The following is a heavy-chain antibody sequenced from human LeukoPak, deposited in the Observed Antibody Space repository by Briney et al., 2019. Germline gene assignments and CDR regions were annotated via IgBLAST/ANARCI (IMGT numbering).Heavy chain of an antibody. V-gene: IGHV1-2*02. CDR2: INPNSGGT. Sequence: ASVKVSCKASGYTFTGYYMHWVRQAPGQGLEWMGWINPNSGGTNYAQKFQGRVTMTRDTSISTAYTELSRLRADDTAVYYCARVVVGATTFGYWGQGTLVTVSS. J-gene: IGHJ4*02. CDR1: GYTFTGYY. CDR3: ARVVVGATTFGY. D-gene: IGHD1-26*01.